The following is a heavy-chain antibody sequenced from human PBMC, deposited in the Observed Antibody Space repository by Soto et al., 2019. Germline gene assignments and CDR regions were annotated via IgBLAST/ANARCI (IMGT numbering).Heavy chain of an antibody. Sequence: QVQLVESGGGVVQPGRALILSCAASGFTFSSYGMHCVRQAPGKGLEGGAVISYDGSNKYYADSVKGRFTISRDNSKNTLYLQMNSLRAEDTAVYYCEKGLIVLMVYDPPGMSGMDVWGQGTTVTVSS. CDR2: ISYDGSNK. CDR3: EKGLIVLMVYDPPGMSGMDV. J-gene: IGHJ6*02. CDR1: GFTFSSYG. V-gene: IGHV3-30*18. D-gene: IGHD2-8*01.